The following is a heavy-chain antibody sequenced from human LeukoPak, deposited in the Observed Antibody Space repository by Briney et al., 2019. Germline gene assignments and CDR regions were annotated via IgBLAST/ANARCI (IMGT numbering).Heavy chain of an antibody. CDR3: ATANYDSSGYYYKYFDY. D-gene: IGHD3-22*01. J-gene: IGHJ4*02. V-gene: IGHV1-46*01. Sequence: GASVKVSCKASGYTFTSYYMHWVRQAPGQGLEWMGIINPSGGSTSYAQKFQGRVTMTRDTSTSTVYMELSSLRSEDTAVYYCATANYDSSGYYYKYFDYWGQGTLVTVSS. CDR2: INPSGGST. CDR1: GYTFTSYY.